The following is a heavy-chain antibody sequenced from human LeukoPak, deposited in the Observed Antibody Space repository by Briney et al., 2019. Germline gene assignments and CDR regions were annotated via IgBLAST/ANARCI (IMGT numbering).Heavy chain of an antibody. CDR2: IWYDGSNK. D-gene: IGHD2-2*01. V-gene: IGHV3-33*01. CDR1: GFTFSSYG. J-gene: IGHJ4*02. Sequence: PGRSLRLSCAASGFTFSSYGMHWVRQAPGKGLEWVAVIWYDGSNKYYADSVKGRFTISRDNSKNTLYLQMNSLRAEDTAVYYCARDGPAARTFDYWGQGTLVTVSS. CDR3: ARDGPAARTFDY.